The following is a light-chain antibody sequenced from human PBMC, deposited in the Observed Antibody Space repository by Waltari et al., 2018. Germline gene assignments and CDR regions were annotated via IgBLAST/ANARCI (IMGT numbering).Light chain of an antibody. CDR1: QSLDRW. J-gene: IGKJ4*01. CDR2: LAS. CDR3: QQSFSYPVT. V-gene: IGKV1-5*03. Sequence: EIQMTQSPSTLSAYVGDRVTITCRSSQSLDRWVAGYQQKPGRAPKVLISLASTLQSGVSSRFRGSESGTEFTLTISSLQPDDFATYYCQQSFSYPVTFGGGTKVEIK.